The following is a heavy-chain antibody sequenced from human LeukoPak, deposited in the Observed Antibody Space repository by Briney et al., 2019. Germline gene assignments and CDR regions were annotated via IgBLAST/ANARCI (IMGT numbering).Heavy chain of an antibody. CDR2: IYTSGST. D-gene: IGHD4-17*01. CDR1: GGSISSGSYY. Sequence: SETLSLTCTVSGGSISSGSYYWSWIRQPAGKGLEWIGRIYTSGSTKYNPSLKSRVTISVDTSKNQFSLKLSSVTAADTAVYYCARVNYGDGNYWGQGTLVTVSS. J-gene: IGHJ4*02. V-gene: IGHV4-61*02. CDR3: ARVNYGDGNY.